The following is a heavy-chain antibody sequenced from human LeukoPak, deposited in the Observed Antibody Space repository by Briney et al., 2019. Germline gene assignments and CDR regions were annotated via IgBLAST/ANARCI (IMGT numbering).Heavy chain of an antibody. CDR3: AKSATTVTSNFDY. Sequence: PGGSLRLSCAASGFTFSSYAMTWVRQAPGKGLAWVSTIDSTGGSTYYADSVKGRFTIFRDNSKSTLYLQMNSLRAEDTAVYYCAKSATTVTSNFDYWGQGTLVTVSS. CDR2: IDSTGGST. J-gene: IGHJ4*02. CDR1: GFTFSSYA. D-gene: IGHD4-17*01. V-gene: IGHV3-23*01.